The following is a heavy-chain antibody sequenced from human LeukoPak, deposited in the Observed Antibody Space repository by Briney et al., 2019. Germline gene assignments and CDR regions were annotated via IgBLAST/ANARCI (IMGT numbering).Heavy chain of an antibody. Sequence: KPSETLSLTCTVSGYSISSGYYWGWIRQPPGKGLEWIGSIYHSGSAYYNPSLKSRVTISVDTSKNQFSLKLSSVTAADTAVYYCARAGGYSYGSFDYWGQGTLVTVSS. D-gene: IGHD5-18*01. CDR2: IYHSGSA. J-gene: IGHJ4*02. V-gene: IGHV4-38-2*02. CDR1: GYSISSGYY. CDR3: ARAGGYSYGSFDY.